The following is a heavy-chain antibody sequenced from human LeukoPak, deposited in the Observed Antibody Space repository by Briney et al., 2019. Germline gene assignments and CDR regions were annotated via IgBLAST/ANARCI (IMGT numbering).Heavy chain of an antibody. CDR2: ISPNGVIT. V-gene: IGHV3-23*01. J-gene: IGHJ4*02. D-gene: IGHD5-24*01. Sequence: GGSLRLSCAASGFTFSSYEMNWVRQAPGKGLEWVSGISPNGVITYYADSVKGRFTISRDNSKGTVYLQMNSLRPEDPAVYYCAKDDACLQYGNWGRGTLVTASS. CDR1: GFTFSSYE. CDR3: AKDDACLQYGN.